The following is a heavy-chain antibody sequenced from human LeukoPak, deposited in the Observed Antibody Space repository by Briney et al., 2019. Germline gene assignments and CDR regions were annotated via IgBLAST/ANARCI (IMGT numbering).Heavy chain of an antibody. J-gene: IGHJ4*02. V-gene: IGHV4-34*01. D-gene: IGHD1-26*01. CDR2: INHSGST. CDR1: GGSFSGYY. CDR3: ARDSGSYYHYFDY. Sequence: PSETLSLTCAVYGGSFSGYYWSWIRQPPGKGLEWIGEINHSGSTNYNPSLESRVTISVDTSKNQFSLKLSSVTAADTAVYYCARDSGSYYHYFDYWGQGTLVTVSS.